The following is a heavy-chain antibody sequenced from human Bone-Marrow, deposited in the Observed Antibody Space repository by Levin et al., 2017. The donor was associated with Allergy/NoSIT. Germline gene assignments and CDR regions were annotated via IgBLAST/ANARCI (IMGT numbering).Heavy chain of an antibody. CDR1: GFTFSTYG. CDR2: IWYDGSNK. Sequence: GGSLRLSCAASGFTFSTYGIHWVRQTPGKGLEWVAVIWYDGSNKYYADSVKGRFTISRDNSKNTLFLQMNSLRAEDTAVYYCARGLGATNYYYGLDVWGQGTTVTVSS. CDR3: ARGLGATNYYYGLDV. D-gene: IGHD5-12*01. J-gene: IGHJ6*02. V-gene: IGHV3-33*01.